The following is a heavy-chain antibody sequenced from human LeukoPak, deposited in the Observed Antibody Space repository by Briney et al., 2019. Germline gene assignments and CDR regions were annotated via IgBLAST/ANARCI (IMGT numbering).Heavy chain of an antibody. V-gene: IGHV4-59*01. J-gene: IGHJ5*02. CDR2: VYSGST. D-gene: IGHD5-18*01. CDR1: GGSFSGYY. CDR3: ARTNTAMVTRWFDP. Sequence: PSETLSLTCAVYGGSFSGYYWSWIRQPPGKGLEWIGYVYSGSTNYNPSLKSRVTISVDTSKNQFSLRLSSVTAADTAVYYCARTNTAMVTRWFDPWGQGTLVTVSS.